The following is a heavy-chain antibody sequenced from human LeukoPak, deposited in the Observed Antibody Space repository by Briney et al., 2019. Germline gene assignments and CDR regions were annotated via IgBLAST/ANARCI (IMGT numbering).Heavy chain of an antibody. Sequence: SQTLSLTCTVSGGSISSVSYYWSWIRQPAGKGLEWIGRIYTSGSTNYNPSLKSRVTISVDTSKNQFSLKLSSVTAAETAVYYCARGPRYWSGGSCYSARYNWFDRWGQGTMVTVSS. D-gene: IGHD2-15*01. J-gene: IGHJ5*02. CDR1: GGSISSVSYY. CDR2: IYTSGST. CDR3: ARGPRYWSGGSCYSARYNWFDR. V-gene: IGHV4-61*02.